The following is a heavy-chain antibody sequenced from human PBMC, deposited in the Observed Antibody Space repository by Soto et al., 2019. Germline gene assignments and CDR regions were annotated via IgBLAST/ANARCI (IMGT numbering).Heavy chain of an antibody. CDR2: ISFDGNII. CDR3: ARTFDTITYYFDY. J-gene: IGHJ4*02. CDR1: EFSFSSYS. D-gene: IGHD3-9*01. Sequence: LRLSCAASEFSFSSYSMHWIRQAPGKGLEWVAVISFDGNIIHYADSVKGRFIISRDNSKNTLYLQMHSLSGEDTAVYYCARTFDTITYYFDYWGQGTLVTVSS. V-gene: IGHV3-30-3*01.